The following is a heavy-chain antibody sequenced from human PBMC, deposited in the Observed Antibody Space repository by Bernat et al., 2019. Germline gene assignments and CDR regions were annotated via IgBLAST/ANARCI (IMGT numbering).Heavy chain of an antibody. Sequence: EVQLVESGGGLVQPGGSLRLSCAASGFTFSSYDMHWVRQAPGKGLEWVSFISSNGSTIYYADSVKGRFTISRDNAKNSLYLQMNSLRAEDTAVYYCAGDKADDALDYWGQGTLVTVSS. V-gene: IGHV3-48*03. D-gene: IGHD3-16*01. CDR1: GFTFSSYD. CDR3: AGDKADDALDY. CDR2: ISSNGSTI. J-gene: IGHJ4*01.